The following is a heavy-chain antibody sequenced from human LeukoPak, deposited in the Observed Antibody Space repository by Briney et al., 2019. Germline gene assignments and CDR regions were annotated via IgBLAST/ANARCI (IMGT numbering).Heavy chain of an antibody. V-gene: IGHV1-2*02. J-gene: IGHJ6*03. CDR1: GYTFTGYY. CDR3: ARVKHDYSNWGDYYYYYMDV. CDR2: INPNSGGT. D-gene: IGHD4-11*01. Sequence: ASVKVSCKASGYTFTGYYMHWVRQAPGQGLEWMGWINPNSGGTNYAQKFQGRVTMTRDTSISTAYMELSRLRSDDTAVYYCARVKHDYSNWGDYYYYYMDVWGKGTMVIISS.